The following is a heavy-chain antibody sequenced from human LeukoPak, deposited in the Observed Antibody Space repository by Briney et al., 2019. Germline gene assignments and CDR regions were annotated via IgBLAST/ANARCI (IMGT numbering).Heavy chain of an antibody. CDR1: GYTLTELS. CDR2: FDPEDGET. J-gene: IGHJ4*02. V-gene: IGHV1-24*01. Sequence: GASVKVSCKVSGYTLTELSMHWVRQAPGKGLEWMGGFDPEDGETIYAQKFQGRVTMTEDASTDTAYMELSSLRSEDTAVYYCATATYYYGSGPSWGQGTLVTVSS. D-gene: IGHD3-10*01. CDR3: ATATYYYGSGPS.